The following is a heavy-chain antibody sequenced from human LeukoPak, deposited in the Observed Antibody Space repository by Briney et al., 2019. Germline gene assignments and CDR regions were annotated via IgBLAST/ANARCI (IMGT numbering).Heavy chain of an antibody. Sequence: PSETLSLTCTVSGGSISSGSYYWSWIRQPAGKGLEWIGRIYTSGSTNYNPSLKSRVTISVDTSKNQFSLQVRSVTAADTAVYYCARSHGTGWYGLDYWGQGTLVTVSS. CDR3: ARSHGTGWYGLDY. J-gene: IGHJ4*02. CDR2: IYTSGST. CDR1: GGSISSGSYY. V-gene: IGHV4-61*02. D-gene: IGHD6-19*01.